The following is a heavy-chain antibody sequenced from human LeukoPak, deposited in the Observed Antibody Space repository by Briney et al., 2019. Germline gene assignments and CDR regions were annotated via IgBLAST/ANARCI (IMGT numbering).Heavy chain of an antibody. Sequence: PGGSLRLSCAASGFTFSSYSMNWVRQAPGKGLEWVSSISSSSSYIYYADSVKGRFIISRDNAKKSLYRQMNSMRAEDTAVYYCARSITYYDFWSGYSGLERGYYYGMDVWGQGTTVTVSS. CDR1: GFTFSSYS. CDR2: ISSSSSYI. D-gene: IGHD3-3*01. V-gene: IGHV3-21*01. CDR3: ARSITYYDFWSGYSGLERGYYYGMDV. J-gene: IGHJ6*02.